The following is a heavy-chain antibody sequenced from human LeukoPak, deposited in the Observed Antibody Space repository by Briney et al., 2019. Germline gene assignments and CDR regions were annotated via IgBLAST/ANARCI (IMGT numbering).Heavy chain of an antibody. Sequence: GGSLRLSCAASGFTFSDYYMSWIRQAPGKGLEWVPYISSSGSTIYYADSVKGRFTISRDNAKNSLYLQMNSLRAEDTAVYCCARADLAAAGTYYMDVWGKGTTVTVSS. J-gene: IGHJ6*03. D-gene: IGHD6-13*01. CDR1: GFTFSDYY. CDR3: ARADLAAAGTYYMDV. V-gene: IGHV3-11*04. CDR2: ISSSGSTI.